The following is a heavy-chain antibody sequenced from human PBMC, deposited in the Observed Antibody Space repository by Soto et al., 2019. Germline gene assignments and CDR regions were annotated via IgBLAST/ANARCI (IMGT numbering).Heavy chain of an antibody. CDR2: ISYDGSNK. CDR3: AKDRRITRYNWNYFRYYYGMDV. V-gene: IGHV3-30*18. D-gene: IGHD1-7*01. Sequence: GGSLRLSCAASGFTFSSYGMHWVRQAPGKGLEWVAVISYDGSNKYYADSVKGRFTISRDNSKNTLYLQMNSLRAEDTAVYYCAKDRRITRYNWNYFRYYYGMDVWGQGTTVTVSS. CDR1: GFTFSSYG. J-gene: IGHJ6*02.